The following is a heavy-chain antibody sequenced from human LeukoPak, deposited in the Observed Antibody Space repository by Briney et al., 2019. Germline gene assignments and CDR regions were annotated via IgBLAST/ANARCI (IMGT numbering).Heavy chain of an antibody. Sequence: ASVKVSCKASGYTFTGYYMHWVRQAPGQGLEWMGWINPNSGGTNYAQKFQGRVTMTRDTSISTAYMELSRLRSDDTAVYYCARDLSGYFDWLLSKKQDHRYGMDVWGQGTTVTVSS. D-gene: IGHD3-9*01. J-gene: IGHJ6*02. CDR2: INPNSGGT. CDR1: GYTFTGYY. CDR3: ARDLSGYFDWLLSKKQDHRYGMDV. V-gene: IGHV1-2*02.